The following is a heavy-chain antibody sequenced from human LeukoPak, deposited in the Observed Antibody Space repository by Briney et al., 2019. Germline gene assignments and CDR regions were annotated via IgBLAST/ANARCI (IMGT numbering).Heavy chain of an antibody. CDR1: GFTFSSYW. Sequence: PGGSLRLSCAASGFTFSSYWMSWVRQAPGKGLEWVSSISSGSSYVYYADSVKGRFTISRDNAKNSLYLQMNSLRAEDTAVYYCARVMTTVTKAFDYWGQGTLVTVSS. CDR2: ISSGSSYV. CDR3: ARVMTTVTKAFDY. J-gene: IGHJ4*02. D-gene: IGHD4-17*01. V-gene: IGHV3-21*01.